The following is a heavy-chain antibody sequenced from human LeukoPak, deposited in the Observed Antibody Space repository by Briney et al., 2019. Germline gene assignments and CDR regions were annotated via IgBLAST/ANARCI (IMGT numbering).Heavy chain of an antibody. J-gene: IGHJ6*02. CDR2: IYPGDSDT. V-gene: IGHV5-51*01. D-gene: IGHD3-10*01. Sequence: GESLKISCKGSGYSFTSYWIGWVRQMPGKGLEWMGIIYPGDSDTRYSPSFQGHVTISADKSSSTAYRRWSRLKASDTAMYYCARQLEGNTMVRGVIVYGMDGWGQGTTVTVSS. CDR3: ARQLEGNTMVRGVIVYGMDG. CDR1: GYSFTSYW.